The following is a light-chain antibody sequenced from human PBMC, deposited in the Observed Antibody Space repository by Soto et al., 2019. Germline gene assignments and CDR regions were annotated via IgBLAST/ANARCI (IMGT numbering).Light chain of an antibody. CDR2: AAS. V-gene: IGKV1-39*01. Sequence: QITQLTSSLSASVGDRVTVTGRASQSISSYLNWYQQKPGNAPKLPIYAASSLQSGVPSRFSGSRSGTDFTLTIGSLQPEDFASYYCQQFTNYRLIFGG. CDR3: QQFTNYRLI. CDR1: QSISSY. J-gene: IGKJ4*01.